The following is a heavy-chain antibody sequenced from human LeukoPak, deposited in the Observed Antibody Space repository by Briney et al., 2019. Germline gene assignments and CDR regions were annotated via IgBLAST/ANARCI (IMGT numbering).Heavy chain of an antibody. V-gene: IGHV3-15*01. CDR2: ITSKTDGGTT. Sequence: PGGSLRLSWAASGFTFSNAWMSWVRQAPGKGLEWVGRITSKTDGGTTDYAAPVKGRFTTSRDDSKNTLYLQMNRLKTEDTALYYCTTEGIGLGYCSSTSCPGYDAFDIWGQGTMVTVSS. J-gene: IGHJ3*02. CDR1: GFTFSNAW. CDR3: TTEGIGLGYCSSTSCPGYDAFDI. D-gene: IGHD2-2*01.